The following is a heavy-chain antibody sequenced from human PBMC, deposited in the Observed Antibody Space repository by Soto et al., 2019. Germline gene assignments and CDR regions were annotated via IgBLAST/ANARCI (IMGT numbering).Heavy chain of an antibody. V-gene: IGHV3-21*01. D-gene: IGHD6-19*01. J-gene: IGHJ6*02. CDR1: GVLFSNYT. CDR2: ISRSSGNI. CDR3: ARDLKVAGTNSYYYYGMDV. Sequence: GVSLRLSCAASGVLFSNYTVNWVRQAPGKGLEWVSSISRSSGNIYYADSVKGRFTISRDNAKNALYLHMNSLRAGDTAVYYCARDLKVAGTNSYYYYGMDVWGQGTTVTVSS.